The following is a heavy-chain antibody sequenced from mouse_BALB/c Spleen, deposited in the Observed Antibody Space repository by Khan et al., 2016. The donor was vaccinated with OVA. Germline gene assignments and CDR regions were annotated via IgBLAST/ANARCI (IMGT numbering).Heavy chain of an antibody. V-gene: IGHV2-6-7*01. J-gene: IGHJ3*01. CDR3: ARELRVGGFAY. Sequence: QVQLQQSGPGLVAPSQNLSITCTVSGFSLTDYGVNWVRQPPGKGLEWLGMIWGDGSTDYNSALISRLSISKDNSKSQVFLKMNSLQTDDTARFYCARELRVGGFAYWGQGTLVTVSA. CDR1: GFSLTDYG. CDR2: IWGDGST. D-gene: IGHD1-1*01.